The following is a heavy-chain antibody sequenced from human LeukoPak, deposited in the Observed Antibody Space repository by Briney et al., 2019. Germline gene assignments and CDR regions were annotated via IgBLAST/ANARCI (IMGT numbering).Heavy chain of an antibody. CDR1: GDSVSSNSAA. J-gene: IGHJ4*02. CDR2: TYYTSKWYN. Sequence: SQTLSLTCAISGDSVSSNSAAWNWIRQSPSRGLEWLGRTYYTSKWYNDYAVSVKSRITINPDTSKNQFSLQLNSVTPEDTAVYYCARSYYGSGSYYQLEPYYFDYWGQGTLVTVSS. V-gene: IGHV6-1*01. D-gene: IGHD3-10*01. CDR3: ARSYYGSGSYYQLEPYYFDY.